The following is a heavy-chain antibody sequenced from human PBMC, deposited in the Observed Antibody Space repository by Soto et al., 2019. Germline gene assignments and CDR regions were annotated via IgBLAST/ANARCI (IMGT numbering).Heavy chain of an antibody. CDR1: GFTFSTYA. J-gene: IGHJ4*02. D-gene: IGHD6-19*01. V-gene: IGHV3-23*01. CDR3: AKERSSGWSFDY. Sequence: EVQLLESGGGLVQPGGSLRLSCAASGFTFSTYAMNWVRQAPGKGLEWVSGISGSGDSTYYADSVKGRFTVSRDNSKNTLYLQMNSLRGEDTAVFYCAKERSSGWSFDYWGQGTRVTVSP. CDR2: ISGSGDST.